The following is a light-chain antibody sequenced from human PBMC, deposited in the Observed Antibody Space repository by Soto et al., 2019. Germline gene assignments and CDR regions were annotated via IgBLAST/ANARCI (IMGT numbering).Light chain of an antibody. Sequence: EIVETLSPPSLYVSTGESDTLSCRASQSVASNLAWYQQKPGQAPRLLIYGTSTRATGVPARFSGSWSGTDFTLTISRLGPEDFAVYYCQAYGRSPVTFGQGTRLEIK. CDR1: QSVASN. V-gene: IGKV3-15*01. CDR2: GTS. J-gene: IGKJ5*01. CDR3: QAYGRSPVT.